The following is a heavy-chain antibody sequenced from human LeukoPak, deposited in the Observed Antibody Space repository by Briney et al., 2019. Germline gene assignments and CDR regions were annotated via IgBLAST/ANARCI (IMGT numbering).Heavy chain of an antibody. Sequence: PSETLSLTCAVYGGSFSGYYWSWIRQPPGKGLEWIGEINHSGSTNYDPSLKSRVTISVDTSKNQFSLKLSSVTAADTAVYYCARLRYCSSTSLCNWGQGTLVTVSS. J-gene: IGHJ4*02. CDR2: INHSGST. D-gene: IGHD2-2*01. CDR1: GGSFSGYY. V-gene: IGHV4-34*01. CDR3: ARLRYCSSTSLCN.